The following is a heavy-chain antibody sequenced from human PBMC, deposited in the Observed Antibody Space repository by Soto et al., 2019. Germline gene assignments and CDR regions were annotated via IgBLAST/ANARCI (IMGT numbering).Heavy chain of an antibody. CDR2: ISGSGGST. D-gene: IGHD5-18*01. Sequence: GGSLRLSCAASGFTFSTNWMHWVRQAPGKGLVWVSRISGSGGSTYYADPVKGRFTISRDNSKNTLYLQMNSLRAEDTAVYYCAKIPPGYSYGYFYFDYWGQGTLVTVSS. J-gene: IGHJ4*02. CDR3: AKIPPGYSYGYFYFDY. V-gene: IGHV3-23*01. CDR1: GFTFSTNW.